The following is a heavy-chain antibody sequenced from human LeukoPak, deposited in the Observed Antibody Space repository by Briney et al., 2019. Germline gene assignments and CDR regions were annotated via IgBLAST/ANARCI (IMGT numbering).Heavy chain of an antibody. V-gene: IGHV3-7*01. CDR2: IKQDGSEK. Sequence: GGSLRLSCAASGFTLSIYWMRWVRQAPGKGVEWVANIKQDGSEKYYVDSVKGRFTISRDNAKNSLYLQMNSMRAEDTAVYYRATNRDGYNIWGQGTLVTVSS. CDR1: GFTLSIYW. D-gene: IGHD5-24*01. CDR3: ATNRDGYNI. J-gene: IGHJ4*02.